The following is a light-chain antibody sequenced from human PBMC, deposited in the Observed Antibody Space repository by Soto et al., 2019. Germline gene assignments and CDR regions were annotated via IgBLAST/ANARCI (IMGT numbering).Light chain of an antibody. V-gene: IGLV2-23*02. Sequence: HCVLDRAASGSGAPGEAISISSTGTSSDVGSYNLVSWYQQHPGKAPKLMIYEVSKRPSGVSNRFSGSKSGNTASLTISGLQAEDEADYYCCSYAGSSAYVFGTGTKVTVL. J-gene: IGLJ1*01. CDR2: EVS. CDR3: CSYAGSSAYV. CDR1: SSDVGSYNL.